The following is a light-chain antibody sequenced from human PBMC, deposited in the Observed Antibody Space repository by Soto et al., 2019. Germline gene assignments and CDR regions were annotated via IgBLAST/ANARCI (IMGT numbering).Light chain of an antibody. CDR3: QQYGSSPYT. V-gene: IGKV3-20*01. CDR2: GAS. CDR1: QSVTSNH. Sequence: ENVLTQSPGTLSLSPGERATLSCRASQSVTSNHLAWYQQKPGQAPRLLIYGASSRATGIPDRFSGSGSGTDFTLTISRLEPEDFAVYYCQQYGSSPYTFGQGAKLEIK. J-gene: IGKJ2*01.